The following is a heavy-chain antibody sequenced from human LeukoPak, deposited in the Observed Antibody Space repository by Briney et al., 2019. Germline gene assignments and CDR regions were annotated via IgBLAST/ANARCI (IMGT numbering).Heavy chain of an antibody. CDR2: IYPGDSDT. J-gene: IGHJ5*02. V-gene: IGHV5-51*01. Sequence: GESLKISCKGSGYRFSSYWIGWVRQMPGKGLEWMGIIYPGDSDTRYSPSFQGQVTISADKSISTAYLQWSSLKASDTAMYYCARGYCSTTTCYIGYFYFDPWGQGTLVTVSS. CDR3: ARGYCSTTTCYIGYFYFDP. D-gene: IGHD2-2*02. CDR1: GYRFSSYW.